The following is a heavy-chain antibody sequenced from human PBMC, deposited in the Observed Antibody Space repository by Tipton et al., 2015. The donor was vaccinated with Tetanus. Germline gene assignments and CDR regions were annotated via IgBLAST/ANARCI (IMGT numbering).Heavy chain of an antibody. CDR2: INPSGGRT. D-gene: IGHD3-3*01. CDR1: GYTFTSYF. CDR3: ASWSQVESGDI. V-gene: IGHV1-46*01. J-gene: IGHJ3*02. Sequence: QSGPEVKKPGASVNVSCKASGYTFTSYFMQWVRQAPGQGLEWMGIINPSGGRTNYVQKFQGRLTMTRDKSTSTVYMELSSLRSEDAAGYYCASWSQVESGDIWGQGTMVTCSS.